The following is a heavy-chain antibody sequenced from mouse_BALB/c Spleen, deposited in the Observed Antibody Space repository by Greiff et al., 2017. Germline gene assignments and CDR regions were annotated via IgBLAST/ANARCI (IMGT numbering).Heavy chain of an antibody. J-gene: IGHJ4*01. CDR2: ISYSGST. Sequence: EVQLQQSGPGLVKPSQSLSLTCTVTGYSITSDYAWNWFRQFPGNKLEWMGYISYSGSTSYNPSLKSRISITRDTSKNQFFLQLNSVTTEDTATYYCARSPIYYDYGYAMDYWGQGTSVTVSS. D-gene: IGHD2-4*01. CDR1: GYSITSDYA. V-gene: IGHV3-2*02. CDR3: ARSPIYYDYGYAMDY.